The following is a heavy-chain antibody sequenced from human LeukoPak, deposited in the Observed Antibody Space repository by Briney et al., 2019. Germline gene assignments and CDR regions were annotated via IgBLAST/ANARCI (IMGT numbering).Heavy chain of an antibody. Sequence: GSLRLSCAASGFTLSSYTMNWVRQAPGKGLEWVSSISSGSTYICYADSVKGRFTISRDNAKNSLHLQMNSLRGEDTAVYYCASQGGFDDWGQGTLVTVSS. CDR3: ASQGGFDD. D-gene: IGHD2-15*01. V-gene: IGHV3-21*01. CDR2: ISSGSTYI. J-gene: IGHJ4*02. CDR1: GFTLSSYT.